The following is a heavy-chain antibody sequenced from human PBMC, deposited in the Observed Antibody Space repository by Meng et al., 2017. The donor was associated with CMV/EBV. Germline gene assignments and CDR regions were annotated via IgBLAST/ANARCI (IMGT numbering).Heavy chain of an antibody. CDR1: GGSISSYY. V-gene: IGHV4-59*01. Sequence: SETLSLTCTVSGGSISSYYWSWIRQPPGKGLEWIGYIYYSGSTNYNPSLKSRVTISVDTSKNQFSLKLGSVTAADTAVYYCARANEHYDFWSGYYRAFDIWGQGTMVTVS. CDR2: IYYSGST. CDR3: ARANEHYDFWSGYYRAFDI. J-gene: IGHJ3*02. D-gene: IGHD3-3*01.